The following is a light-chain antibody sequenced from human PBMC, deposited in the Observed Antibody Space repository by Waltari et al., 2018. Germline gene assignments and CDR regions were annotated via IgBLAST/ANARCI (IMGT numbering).Light chain of an antibody. J-gene: IGLJ3*02. CDR1: SNGSKS. V-gene: IGLV3-21*04. Sequence: SYVLTQPPSVSVAPGETASVTCGGDSNGSKSVHWYQQKTGQALVLVLYYDSNRPSAVPGRFSGSNSGDTATLTLSRVEGGDEADYYCQVWDGNNDVGVFGGGTKLTVL. CDR3: QVWDGNNDVGV. CDR2: YDS.